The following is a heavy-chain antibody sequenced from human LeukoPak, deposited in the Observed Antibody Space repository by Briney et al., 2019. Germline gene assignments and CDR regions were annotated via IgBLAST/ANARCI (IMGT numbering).Heavy chain of an antibody. D-gene: IGHD3-16*02. CDR3: AREYVWGSYRYFDAFDI. V-gene: IGHV4-34*01. CDR2: INHSGST. J-gene: IGHJ3*02. Sequence: SETLSLTCAVYGGSFSGYYWSWIRQPPGKGLEWIGEINHSGSTNCNPSLKSRVTISVDTSKDQFSLKLSSVTAADTAVYYCAREYVWGSYRYFDAFDIWGQGTMVTVSS. CDR1: GGSFSGYY.